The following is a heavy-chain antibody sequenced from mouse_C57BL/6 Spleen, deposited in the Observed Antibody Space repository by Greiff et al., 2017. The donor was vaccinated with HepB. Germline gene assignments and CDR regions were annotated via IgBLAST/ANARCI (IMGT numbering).Heavy chain of an antibody. J-gene: IGHJ3*01. CDR3: ARGDYDYDGVFAY. Sequence: VQLQQSGAELAKPGASVKLSCKASGYTFTSYWMHWVKQRPGQGLEWIGYINPSSGYTKYNQKFKDKATLTADKSSSTAYMQLNSLTYEDSAVYYCARGDYDYDGVFAYWGQGTLVTVSA. CDR2: INPSSGYT. D-gene: IGHD2-4*01. CDR1: GYTFTSYW. V-gene: IGHV1-7*01.